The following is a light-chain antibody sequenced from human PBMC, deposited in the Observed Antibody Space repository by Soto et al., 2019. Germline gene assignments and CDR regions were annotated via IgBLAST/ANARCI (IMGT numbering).Light chain of an antibody. CDR3: QQVNSYPLA. CDR1: QDISNY. CDR2: ATS. Sequence: DIQLTQSPSFLSASVGDRVTITCRASQDISNYLAWYLQKPGKAPKFLIYATSTVQSGVPARFSGSGSGTEFTPTITSLQPEDFATYYFQQVNSYPLALGGGTKVDIK. V-gene: IGKV1-9*01. J-gene: IGKJ4*01.